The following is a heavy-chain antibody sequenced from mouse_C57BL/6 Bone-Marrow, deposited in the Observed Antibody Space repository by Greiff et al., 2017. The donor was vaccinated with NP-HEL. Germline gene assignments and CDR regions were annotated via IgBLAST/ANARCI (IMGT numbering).Heavy chain of an antibody. CDR3: ARDAGDYYYAMDY. Sequence: QVQLQQPGAELVKPGASVKLSCKASGYTFTSYWMHWVKQRPGQGLEWIGMIHPNSGSTNYNEKFQSKATLTVDKSSSTAYMQLSSLTSEDSAVYYCARDAGDYYYAMDYWGQGTSVTVSS. V-gene: IGHV1-64*01. CDR1: GYTFTSYW. J-gene: IGHJ4*01. CDR2: IHPNSGST.